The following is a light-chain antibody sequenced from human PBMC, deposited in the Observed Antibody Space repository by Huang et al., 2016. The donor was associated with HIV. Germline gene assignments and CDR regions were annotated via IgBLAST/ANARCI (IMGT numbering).Light chain of an antibody. CDR1: QTVSSY. CDR2: EPS. CDR3: QQRSNWLFT. V-gene: IGKV3-11*01. J-gene: IGKJ4*01. Sequence: EIVLTQSPATLSLSPGERATLSCKASQTVSSYLAWFQQRPGQVPRILIYEPSNRATGIPARFSGRWSGTDFTLTISSLEPEDFAVYYCQQRSNWLFTFGGGTKVEIK.